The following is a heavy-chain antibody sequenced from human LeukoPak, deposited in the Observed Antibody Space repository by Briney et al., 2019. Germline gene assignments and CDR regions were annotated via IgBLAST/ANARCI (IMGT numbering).Heavy chain of an antibody. Sequence: QPGGSLRLSCAASGFTFSSYWMHWVRQTPGKGLVWVSRINSDGSTTNYADSVKGRFTISRDNARNTLYLQMNSLRAEDTAVYYCVRDHTSGYIPLGYWGQGTLVTVSS. J-gene: IGHJ4*02. D-gene: IGHD3-22*01. CDR1: GFTFSSYW. V-gene: IGHV3-74*01. CDR3: VRDHTSGYIPLGY. CDR2: INSDGSTT.